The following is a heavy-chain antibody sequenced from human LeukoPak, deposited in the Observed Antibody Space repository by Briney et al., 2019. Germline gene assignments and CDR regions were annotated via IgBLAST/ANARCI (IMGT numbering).Heavy chain of an antibody. J-gene: IGHJ6*02. CDR3: GRIRNFGEFPDYYYYYGMDV. CDR2: ITDSGVST. CDR1: GFTFSNFA. D-gene: IGHD3-10*01. Sequence: GGSLRLSCAASGFTFSNFAMSWVRQAPGKGLEWVSSITDSGVSTFYADSLSGRFTISRDNSKNTLYLQMNSLRAEDTAVYYWGRIRNFGEFPDYYYYYGMDVWGQGTTVTVSS. V-gene: IGHV3-23*01.